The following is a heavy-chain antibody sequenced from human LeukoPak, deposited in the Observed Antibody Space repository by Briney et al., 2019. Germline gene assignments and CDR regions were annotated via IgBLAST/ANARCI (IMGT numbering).Heavy chain of an antibody. Sequence: PSETLSLTCTVSGYSISSGYYWGWIRQPPGKGPEWIGSIYHSGSTYYNPSLKSRVTISVDTSKNQFSLKLSSVTAADTAVYYCARSTVTTNSHWFDPWGQGTLVTVSS. CDR1: GYSISSGYY. CDR3: ARSTVTTNSHWFDP. D-gene: IGHD4-17*01. CDR2: IYHSGST. J-gene: IGHJ5*02. V-gene: IGHV4-38-2*02.